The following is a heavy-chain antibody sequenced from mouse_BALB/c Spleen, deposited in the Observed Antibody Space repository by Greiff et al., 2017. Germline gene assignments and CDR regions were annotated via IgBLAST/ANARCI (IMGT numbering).Heavy chain of an antibody. CDR2: IYPGSGST. CDR1: GYNFTSYW. V-gene: IGHV1-55*01. J-gene: IGHJ4*01. Sequence: QVQLKQPGAELVKPGTSVKLSCKASGYNFTSYWINWVKLRPGQGLEWIGDIYPGSGSTNYNEKFKSKATLTVDTSSSTAYMQLSSLASEDSALYYCARKRDDGYYLYAMDDWGQGTSVTVSS. CDR3: ARKRDDGYYLYAMDD. D-gene: IGHD2-3*01.